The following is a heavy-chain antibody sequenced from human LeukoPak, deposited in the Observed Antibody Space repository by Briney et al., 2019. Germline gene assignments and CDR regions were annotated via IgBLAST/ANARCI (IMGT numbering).Heavy chain of an antibody. CDR1: GGSISSSSYY. V-gene: IGHV4-39*07. CDR2: IYYSGST. D-gene: IGHD5-18*01. J-gene: IGHJ4*02. Sequence: SETLSLTCTVSGGSISSSSYYWGWIRQPPGKGLEWIGSIYYSGSTYYNPSLKSRVTISVDTSKNQFSLKLSSVTAADTAVYYCARDPTGYSYGIDYWGQGTLVTVSS. CDR3: ARDPTGYSYGIDY.